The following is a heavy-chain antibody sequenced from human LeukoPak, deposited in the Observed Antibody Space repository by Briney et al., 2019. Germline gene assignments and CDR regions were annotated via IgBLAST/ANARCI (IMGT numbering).Heavy chain of an antibody. J-gene: IGHJ1*01. D-gene: IGHD6-13*01. V-gene: IGHV4-38-2*02. CDR2: ISHSGTT. Sequence: SETLSLTCTVSGYSISSGYYWGWIRQPPGKGLEWIGSISHSGTTYYNPSLKSRVTISVDTSKNQFSLKVSSVTAADTVVYYCARDLGSSKYFQHWGQGTLVTVSS. CDR1: GYSISSGYY. CDR3: ARDLGSSKYFQH.